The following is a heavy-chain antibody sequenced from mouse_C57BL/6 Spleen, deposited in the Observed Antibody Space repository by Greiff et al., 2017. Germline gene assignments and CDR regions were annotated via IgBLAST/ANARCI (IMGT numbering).Heavy chain of an antibody. J-gene: IGHJ3*01. CDR1: GFTFSDYG. Sequence: EVMLVESGGGLVKPGGSLTLSCAASGFTFSDYGMHWVRQAPEQGLEWVAYISSGSSTIYYADTVKGRFTISIDNAKNTLFLQMTRLRSEDTAMYYGASDDYDVGFAYWGQWALVTVSA. CDR2: ISSGSSTI. V-gene: IGHV5-17*01. D-gene: IGHD2-4*01. CDR3: ASDDYDVGFAY.